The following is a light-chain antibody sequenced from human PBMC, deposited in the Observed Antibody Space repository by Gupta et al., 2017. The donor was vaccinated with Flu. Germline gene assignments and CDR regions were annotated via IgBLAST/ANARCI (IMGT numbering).Light chain of an antibody. V-gene: IGLV3-19*01. J-gene: IGLJ2*01. CDR3: NSRDSTDNHQAV. CDR2: AKN. Sequence: GDSLRNSYARWYQQKPGQAPVLVIYAKNIRPSVIPDRCSGSSSGSTASLTITWAQAEEEADYYCNSRDSTDNHQAVFGGGTKLTVL. CDR1: SLRNSY.